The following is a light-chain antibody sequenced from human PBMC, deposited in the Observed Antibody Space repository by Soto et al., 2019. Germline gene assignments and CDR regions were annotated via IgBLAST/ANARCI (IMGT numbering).Light chain of an antibody. Sequence: QSVLTQPPSASGTPGQRVTISCSGSGSNVGTSYVYWYQQLPGTAPKLLIYANDQRPSGVPDRFSGSTSGTSASLAISGLRSEDEADYYCAASDDSLSARVFGGGTKVTVL. CDR3: AASDDSLSARV. J-gene: IGLJ3*02. CDR2: AND. CDR1: GSNVGTSY. V-gene: IGLV1-47*01.